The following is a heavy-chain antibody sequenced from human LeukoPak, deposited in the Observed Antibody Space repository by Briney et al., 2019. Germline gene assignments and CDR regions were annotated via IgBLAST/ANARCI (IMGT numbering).Heavy chain of an antibody. J-gene: IGHJ5*02. CDR2: IYYSGST. V-gene: IGHV4-59*01. CDR3: AREVAHGVGSGGTNWFDP. Sequence: SETLSLTCTVSGGSISSYYWSWIRQPPGKGLERIRYIYYSGSTNYNPSLKSRVTISVDTSKNQFSLKLSSVTAADTAVYYCAREVAHGVGSGGTNWFDPWGQGTLVTVSS. D-gene: IGHD5-12*01. CDR1: GGSISSYY.